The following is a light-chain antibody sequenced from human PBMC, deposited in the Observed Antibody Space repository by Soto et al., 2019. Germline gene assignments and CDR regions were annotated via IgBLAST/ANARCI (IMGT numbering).Light chain of an antibody. Sequence: EIVMTQSPASLSVSPGDGATLSCRASQSVASNVAWYQQKPGQGPRLLIHGASTRAVGVPARISGSGSGTDFPLTINSLQSEDFAVYYCQQYHNWPPQYTFGQGTKLQIK. CDR1: QSVASN. CDR3: QQYHNWPPQYT. V-gene: IGKV3-15*01. CDR2: GAS. J-gene: IGKJ2*01.